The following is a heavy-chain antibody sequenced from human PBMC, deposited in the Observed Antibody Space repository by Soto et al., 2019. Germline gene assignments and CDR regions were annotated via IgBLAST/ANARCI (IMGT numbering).Heavy chain of an antibody. CDR3: AKDPRDSSSWYVFGY. Sequence: GGSLRLSCAASGFTFSSYAMSWVRQAPGKGLEWVSAISGSGGSTYYADSVKGRFTISRDNSKNTLYLQMNSLRAEDTAVYYCAKDPRDSSSWYVFGYWGQGTLVTVSS. J-gene: IGHJ4*02. V-gene: IGHV3-23*01. CDR2: ISGSGGST. CDR1: GFTFSSYA. D-gene: IGHD6-13*01.